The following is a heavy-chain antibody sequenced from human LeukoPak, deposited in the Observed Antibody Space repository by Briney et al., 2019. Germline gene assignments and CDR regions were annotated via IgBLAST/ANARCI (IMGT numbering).Heavy chain of an antibody. V-gene: IGHV3-23*01. D-gene: IGHD3-22*01. CDR1: GFTFSNSA. Sequence: GGSLRLSCAASGFTFSNSAMSCVRQARGKGLGWFSTIGVGGSSTYYADSVKCRFPISRANSTNTLHLQMNSLRAEDTAVYYCAKDGGGYYDSRGYPLWGQGTLVTISS. CDR2: IGVGGSST. CDR3: AKDGGGYYDSRGYPL. J-gene: IGHJ1*01.